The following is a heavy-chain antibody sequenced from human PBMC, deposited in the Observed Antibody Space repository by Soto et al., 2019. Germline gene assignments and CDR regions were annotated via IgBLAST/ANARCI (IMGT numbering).Heavy chain of an antibody. V-gene: IGHV4-4*02. D-gene: IGHD6-6*01. Sequence: SETLSLTCAVSGGSISSSNCWSFVRQPPGKGLEWIGEIYHSGSTNYNPSLKSRVTISVDKSKNQFSLKLSSVTAADTAVYYCASSIAARPRDYYYGMDVWGQGTTVTVSS. CDR2: IYHSGST. CDR3: ASSIAARPRDYYYGMDV. J-gene: IGHJ6*02. CDR1: GGSISSSNC.